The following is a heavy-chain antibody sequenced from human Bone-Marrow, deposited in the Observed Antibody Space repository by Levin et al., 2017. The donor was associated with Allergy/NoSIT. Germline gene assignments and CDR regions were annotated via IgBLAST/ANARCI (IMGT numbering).Heavy chain of an antibody. D-gene: IGHD3-3*01. V-gene: IGHV1-69*01. CDR2: IMPMFGTA. Sequence: PGGSLRLSCKASGGTFSSYAISWVRQAPGQGLEWMGGIMPMFGTAMYGKKFQGRVTLTADESTNTAYMELSSLRYEDTAVYYCARNREGTVFGEMAYYGMDVWGQGTTVTVSS. CDR3: ARNREGTVFGEMAYYGMDV. CDR1: GGTFSSYA. J-gene: IGHJ6*02.